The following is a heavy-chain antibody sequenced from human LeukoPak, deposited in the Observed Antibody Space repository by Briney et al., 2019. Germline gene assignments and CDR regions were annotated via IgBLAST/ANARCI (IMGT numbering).Heavy chain of an antibody. CDR2: IRYDGSNK. J-gene: IGHJ4*02. CDR1: GFTFSSYG. Sequence: GGSLRLSCAASGFTFSSYGMHWVRQAPGKGLEWVAFIRYDGSNKYYSDSVKGRFTISRDNSKNTLYLQMNSLRAEDTAVYYCARGPSGYHNTGGQGTLVTVSS. D-gene: IGHD5-12*01. V-gene: IGHV3-30*02. CDR3: ARGPSGYHNT.